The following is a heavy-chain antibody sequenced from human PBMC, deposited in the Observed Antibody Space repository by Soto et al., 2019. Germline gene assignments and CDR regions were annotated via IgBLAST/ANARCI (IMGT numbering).Heavy chain of an antibody. V-gene: IGHV4-61*08. D-gene: IGHD3-10*01. J-gene: IGHJ6*02. CDR3: RGFGDPKDGMDV. CDR1: GGSISSADYF. CDR2: IFHSGST. Sequence: SETLSLTCSVSGGSISSADYFWTWIRQSPGKGLEWMGYIFHSGSTNYNPSLKSRVTISVDTSKNQFSLKLSSVTAADTAVYYCRGFGDPKDGMDVWGQGTTVTVSS.